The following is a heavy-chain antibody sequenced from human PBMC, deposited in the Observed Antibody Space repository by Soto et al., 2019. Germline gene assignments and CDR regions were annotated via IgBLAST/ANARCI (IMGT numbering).Heavy chain of an antibody. Sequence: TGGSLRLSCAASGLPVSSNYMSWVRQAPGKGLEWVSVIYSGGSTYYADSVKGRFTISRDNSKNTLYLQMNSLRAEDTAVYYCARNQGGSYDFWSGSLYYFDYWGQGTLVTVSS. CDR3: ARNQGGSYDFWSGSLYYFDY. J-gene: IGHJ4*02. CDR1: GLPVSSNY. D-gene: IGHD3-3*01. CDR2: IYSGGST. V-gene: IGHV3-66*01.